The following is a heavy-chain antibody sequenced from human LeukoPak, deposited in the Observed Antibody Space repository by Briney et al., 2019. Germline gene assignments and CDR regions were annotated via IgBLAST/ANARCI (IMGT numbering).Heavy chain of an antibody. D-gene: IGHD5-12*01. CDR2: INPNSGAP. CDR3: AQVATDY. CDR1: GYTFTGYY. J-gene: IGHJ4*02. Sequence: ASVKVSCKASGYTFTGYYIHWVRQAPGQGLEWMGWINPNSGAPNYAQNFQGRVTMTRDTSISTVYMELSRLRSDDTAVYYCAQVATDYWGQGTLVTASS. V-gene: IGHV1-2*02.